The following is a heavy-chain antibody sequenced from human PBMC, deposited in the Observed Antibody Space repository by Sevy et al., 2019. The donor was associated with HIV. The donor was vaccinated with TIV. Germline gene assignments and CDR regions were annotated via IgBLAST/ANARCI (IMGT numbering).Heavy chain of an antibody. D-gene: IGHD6-19*01. CDR3: AKDIDSSGYYYFDY. Sequence: GESLKISCAASGFSFSSYAMSWVRQAPGKGLEWVSGISGSGGSTYYADSVKGRFTISRDNSKNTLYLQMNSPRAEDTALYYCAKDIDSSGYYYFDYWGQGTLVTVSS. V-gene: IGHV3-23*01. J-gene: IGHJ4*02. CDR2: ISGSGGST. CDR1: GFSFSSYA.